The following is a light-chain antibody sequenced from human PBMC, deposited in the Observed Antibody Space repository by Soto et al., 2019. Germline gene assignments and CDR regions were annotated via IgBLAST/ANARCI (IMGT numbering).Light chain of an antibody. J-gene: IGKJ1*01. V-gene: IGKV1-5*03. CDR2: EAS. CDR3: QQYNSYSRT. Sequence: SVGDRVTITCRASQSISNWLAWYQQKPGKAPKLLIYEASSLESGVPSRFSGSRSGTEFTLTISSLQPDDFATYYCQQYNSYSRTFGQGTKVDIK. CDR1: QSISNW.